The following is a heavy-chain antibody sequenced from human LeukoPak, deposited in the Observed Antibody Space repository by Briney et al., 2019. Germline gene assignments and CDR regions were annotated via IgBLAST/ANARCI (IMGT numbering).Heavy chain of an antibody. CDR2: ISWNSGSI. Sequence: GGSLRLSCAASGFTFDDYAMHWVRQAPGKGREGVSGISWNSGSIGYADSVKGRFTISRDNAKNSLYLQMNSLRAEDTALYYCAKAVVAATTTLFDYWGQGTLVTVSS. J-gene: IGHJ4*02. CDR1: GFTFDDYA. CDR3: AKAVVAATTTLFDY. V-gene: IGHV3-9*01. D-gene: IGHD2-15*01.